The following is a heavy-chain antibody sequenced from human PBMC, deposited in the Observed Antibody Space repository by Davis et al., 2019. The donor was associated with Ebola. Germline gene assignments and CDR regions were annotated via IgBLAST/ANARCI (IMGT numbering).Heavy chain of an antibody. Sequence: GGSLRLSCTASGFTFGDYAMSWVRQAPGKGLEWVGFIRSKAYGGTTEYAASVKGRFTISRDDSKSIAYLQMNSLKTEDTAVYYCTRTMIVVGNDYYFDYWGQGTLVTVSS. V-gene: IGHV3-49*04. CDR3: TRTMIVVGNDYYFDY. CDR1: GFTFGDYA. CDR2: IRSKAYGGTT. J-gene: IGHJ4*02. D-gene: IGHD3-22*01.